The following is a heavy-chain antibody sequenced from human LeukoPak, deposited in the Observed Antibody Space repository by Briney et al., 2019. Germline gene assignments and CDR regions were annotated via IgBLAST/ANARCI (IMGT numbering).Heavy chain of an antibody. CDR3: ARAPYYYYYYMDV. V-gene: IGHV3-21*01. CDR1: GFTFSSYG. Sequence: GGSLRLSCAASGFTFSSYGMTWVRQAPGKGLEWVSSISSSSSYIYYADSVKGRFTISRDNAKNSLYLQMSSLRAEDTAVYYCARAPYYYYYYMDVWGKGTTVTVSS. CDR2: ISSSSSYI. J-gene: IGHJ6*03.